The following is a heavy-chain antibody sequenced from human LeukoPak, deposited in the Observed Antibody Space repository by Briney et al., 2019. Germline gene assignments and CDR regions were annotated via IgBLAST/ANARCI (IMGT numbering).Heavy chain of an antibody. Sequence: GGSLRLSCAASGFTFSSYNMIWVRQAPGKGLEWVSAISGSGGSTYYADSVKGRFTISRDNSKNTLYLQMNSLRAEDTAVYYCAKDQEWNYYDSSGYSFDYWGQGTLVTVSS. CDR2: ISGSGGST. J-gene: IGHJ4*02. V-gene: IGHV3-23*01. CDR1: GFTFSSYN. D-gene: IGHD3-22*01. CDR3: AKDQEWNYYDSSGYSFDY.